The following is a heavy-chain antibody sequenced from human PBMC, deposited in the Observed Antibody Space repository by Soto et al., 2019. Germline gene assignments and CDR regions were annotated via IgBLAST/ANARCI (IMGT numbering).Heavy chain of an antibody. CDR3: ARVRGYYDSSGYYEFDY. CDR2: ISAYNGST. J-gene: IGHJ4*02. D-gene: IGHD3-22*01. CDR1: GYTFTSYG. Sequence: ASVKVSCKASGYTFTSYGISWVRQAPGQGLEWMGWISAYNGSTNYAQKLQGRVTMTTDTSTSTAYMELRSLRSDDTAVYYCARVRGYYDSSGYYEFDYWGQGTLVTVSS. V-gene: IGHV1-18*04.